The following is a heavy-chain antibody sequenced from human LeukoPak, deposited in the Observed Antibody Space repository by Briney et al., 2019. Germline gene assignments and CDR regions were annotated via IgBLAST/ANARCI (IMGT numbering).Heavy chain of an antibody. CDR3: AREGDYGDYVSPHDY. CDR1: GFTFSSYA. V-gene: IGHV3-7*01. D-gene: IGHD4-17*01. CDR2: IKQDGSEK. J-gene: IGHJ4*02. Sequence: GGSLRLSCAASGFTFSSYAMSWVRQAPGKGLEWVANIKQDGSEKYYVDSVKGRFTISRDNAKNSLYLQMNSLRAEDTAVYYCAREGDYGDYVSPHDYWGQGTLVTVSS.